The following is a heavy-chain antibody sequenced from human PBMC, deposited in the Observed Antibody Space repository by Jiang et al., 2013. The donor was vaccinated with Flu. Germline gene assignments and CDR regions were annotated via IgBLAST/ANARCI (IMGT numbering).Heavy chain of an antibody. CDR1: GYTFTTYF. D-gene: IGHD3-9*01. CDR3: TRGKYRRLGYFDL. V-gene: IGHV1-46*01. Sequence: GAEVKKPGASVKVSCKASGYTFTTYFLHWVRQAPGQGLEWMGVINPTDGESSHPQKFQGRVSMTRDTSTSTVYMELSSLTSEDTAVYFCTRGKYRRLGYFDLWGRGTLVTVSS. CDR2: INPTDGES. J-gene: IGHJ2*01.